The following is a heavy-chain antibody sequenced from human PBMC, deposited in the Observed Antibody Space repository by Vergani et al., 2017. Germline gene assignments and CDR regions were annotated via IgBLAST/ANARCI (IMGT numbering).Heavy chain of an antibody. CDR2: ISAYNGNT. D-gene: IGHD2-8*01. J-gene: IGHJ4*02. CDR1: GYTFTSYG. V-gene: IGHV1-18*01. Sequence: QVQLVQSGAEVKKPGASVKVSCKASGYTFTSYGISWVRQAPGQGLEWMGWISAYNGNTNYAQKLQGRVTMTTDTSTSTAYMELRSLRSDDTAVYCCARPANPGMVYAPHPFFFDYWGQGTLVTVSS. CDR3: ARPANPGMVYAPHPFFFDY.